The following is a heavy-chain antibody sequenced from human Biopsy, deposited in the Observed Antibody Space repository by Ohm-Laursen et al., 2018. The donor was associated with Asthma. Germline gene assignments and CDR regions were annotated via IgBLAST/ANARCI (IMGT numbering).Heavy chain of an antibody. V-gene: IGHV3-7*01. D-gene: IGHD3-3*02. CDR1: GFTFGDYW. CDR2: IKHDGTEK. J-gene: IGHJ1*01. CDR3: ARTFHFWSPYHAEPYQL. Sequence: GSLRLSCTAFGFTFGDYWMSWVRQVPGKGLEWVANIKHDGTEKNHVDSLKGRFTISRDNAKNSLYLQMNSLRAEDTAVYYCARTFHFWSPYHAEPYQLWGQGTLVTVSS.